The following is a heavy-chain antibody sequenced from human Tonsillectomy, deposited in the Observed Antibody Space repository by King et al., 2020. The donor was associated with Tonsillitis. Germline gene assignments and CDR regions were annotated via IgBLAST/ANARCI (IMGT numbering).Heavy chain of an antibody. Sequence: VQLVESGGGLVQPGGSLRLSCAASGFTFSSYWMHWVRQVPGKGLVWVSRINSDGSSAIYADSVKGRFTISRDNAKDTLYLQMNSLRAEDTAVYYCVRELSRITLTFDTWGQGTMVTVSS. D-gene: IGHD3-10*01. V-gene: IGHV3-74*01. J-gene: IGHJ3*02. CDR2: INSDGSSA. CDR3: VRELSRITLTFDT. CDR1: GFTFSSYW.